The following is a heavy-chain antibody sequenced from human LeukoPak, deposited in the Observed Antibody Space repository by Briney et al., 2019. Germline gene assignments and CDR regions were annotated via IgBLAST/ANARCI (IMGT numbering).Heavy chain of an antibody. V-gene: IGHV1-2*04. CDR3: AAGYSSGYYPLDY. CDR1: GYTFTGYY. J-gene: IGHJ4*02. CDR2: INPNSGGT. D-gene: IGHD3-22*01. Sequence: ASVKVSCKASGYTFTGYYMHWMRQAHGQGLEWMGWINPNSGGTNYAQKFQGWVTMTRDTSISTAYMELSRLRSDDTAVYYCAAGYSSGYYPLDYWGQGTLVTVSS.